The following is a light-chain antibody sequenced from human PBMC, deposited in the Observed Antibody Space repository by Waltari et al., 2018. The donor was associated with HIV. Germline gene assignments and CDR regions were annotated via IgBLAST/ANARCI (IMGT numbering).Light chain of an antibody. CDR1: PCDVNSSHS. CDR2: DTC. CDR3: LLSYSGTRNWV. J-gene: IGLJ3*02. Sequence: AVVTQAPSLTVSPGGPVTPPCGSRPCDVNSSHSPYWFQQKPGQAPRTMMYDTCNRLSWKPVRFSGSLRGGKAALTRSGAQPEDEAEYYCLLSYSGTRNWVFGGGTTLTLL. V-gene: IGLV7-46*01.